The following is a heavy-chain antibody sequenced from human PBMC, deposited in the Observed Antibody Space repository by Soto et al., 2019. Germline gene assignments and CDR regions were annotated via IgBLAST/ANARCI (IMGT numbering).Heavy chain of an antibody. D-gene: IGHD3-9*01. Sequence: SGPTLVNPTQTLTLTCTFSGFSLSTSGVGVGWIRQPPGKALEWLALIYWDDDKRYSPSLKSRLTITKVTSRNQVVLTMTNMDPVDTGTYYFAHRRAYYDILTGWRNDNWFDPWGQGALVTVSS. CDR3: AHRRAYYDILTGWRNDNWFDP. CDR1: GFSLSTSGVG. V-gene: IGHV2-5*02. J-gene: IGHJ5*02. CDR2: IYWDDDK.